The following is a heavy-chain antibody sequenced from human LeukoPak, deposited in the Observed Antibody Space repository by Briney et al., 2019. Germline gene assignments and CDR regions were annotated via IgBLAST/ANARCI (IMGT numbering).Heavy chain of an antibody. CDR3: ARYSVGPPVDF. J-gene: IGHJ4*02. CDR2: IDPSDSYT. Sequence: GESLKISCKDSGYSFNTYWIAWVRQMPGKGLEWMGRIDPSDSYTNYSPSFQGHVTISADKSITTAYLQWRSLKASDTAIYYCARYSVGPPVDFWGRGTLVTVSS. CDR1: GYSFNTYW. V-gene: IGHV5-10-1*01. D-gene: IGHD2-21*01.